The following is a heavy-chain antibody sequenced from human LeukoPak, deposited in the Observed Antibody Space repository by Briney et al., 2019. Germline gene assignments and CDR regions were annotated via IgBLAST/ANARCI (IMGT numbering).Heavy chain of an antibody. V-gene: IGHV4-4*07. CDR1: GGSLSSYY. J-gene: IGHJ3*02. CDR2: IYTSGST. CDR3: ARGPGSSSPGDAFDI. Sequence: PSETLSLTCTVSGGSLSSYYWSWIRQPAGKGLEWIGRIYTSGSTNYNPSLKSRVTMSVDTSKNQFSLKLSSVTAADTAVYYCARGPGSSSPGDAFDIWGQGTMVTVSS. D-gene: IGHD6-6*01.